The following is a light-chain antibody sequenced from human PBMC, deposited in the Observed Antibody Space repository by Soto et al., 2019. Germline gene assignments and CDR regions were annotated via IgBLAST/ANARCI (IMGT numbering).Light chain of an antibody. CDR1: QSINNW. V-gene: IGKV1-5*01. Sequence: DIQMTQSPSTLSAFVGDRVTITCRASQSINNWLAWYQQKPGKAPKILIYDASTLESGVPSRFSGSGSGTEFTLTISRVQPEDFATYYCQQYETYPKTFGQGTKVEI. J-gene: IGKJ1*01. CDR2: DAS. CDR3: QQYETYPKT.